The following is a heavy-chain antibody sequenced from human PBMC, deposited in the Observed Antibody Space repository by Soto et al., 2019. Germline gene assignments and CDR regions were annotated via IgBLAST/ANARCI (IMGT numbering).Heavy chain of an antibody. CDR2: IYYSGST. J-gene: IGHJ6*02. D-gene: IGHD3-10*01. CDR3: ARDLLWFGENHGMDV. V-gene: IGHV4-31*03. CDR1: GGSISSGGYY. Sequence: SETLSLTCTVSGGSISSGGYYWSWIRQHPGKGLEWIGYIYYSGSTYYNPPLKSRVTISVDTSKNQFSLKLSSVTAADTAVYYCARDLLWFGENHGMDVWGQGTTVTVSS.